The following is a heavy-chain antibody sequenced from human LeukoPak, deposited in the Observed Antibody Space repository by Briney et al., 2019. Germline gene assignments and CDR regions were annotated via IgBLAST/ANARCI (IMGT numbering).Heavy chain of an antibody. J-gene: IGHJ4*02. CDR2: IHYTGST. CDR1: GGSISSYY. Sequence: SETLSLTCTVSGGSISSYYWSWIRQPPGKGLEWIGYIHYTGSTNYNPSLESRVTISVDTSKNQFSLRLSSVTAADTAVYYCARHSLDTGFYFDYWGQGTLVTVSS. CDR3: ARHSLDTGFYFDY. V-gene: IGHV4-59*08. D-gene: IGHD5-18*01.